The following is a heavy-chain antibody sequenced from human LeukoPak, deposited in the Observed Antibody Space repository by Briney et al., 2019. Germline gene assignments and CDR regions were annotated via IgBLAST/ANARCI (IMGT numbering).Heavy chain of an antibody. Sequence: SETLSLTCTVSGGSISSYYWSWIRQPPGKGLEWIGYIYTSGSTNYNPSLKSRVTISVDTSKNQFSLKLSSVTAADTAVYYCARRASIAAAGKGDYYYYYMDVWGKGTTVTVS. CDR1: GGSISSYY. J-gene: IGHJ6*03. CDR2: IYTSGST. D-gene: IGHD6-13*01. CDR3: ARRASIAAAGKGDYYYYYMDV. V-gene: IGHV4-4*09.